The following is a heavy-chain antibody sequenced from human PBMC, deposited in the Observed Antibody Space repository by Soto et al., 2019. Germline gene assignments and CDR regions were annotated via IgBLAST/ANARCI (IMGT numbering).Heavy chain of an antibody. CDR3: ARHRGYYGSGSYPYYGMDV. V-gene: IGHV4-39*01. Sequence: SATLSLTCTVSGCSISSSSYYWGWIRQPPGKGLEWIGSIYYSGSTYYNPSLKSRVTISVDTSKNQFSLKLSSVTAADTAVYYCARHRGYYGSGSYPYYGMDVWGQGTTVT. D-gene: IGHD3-10*01. CDR1: GCSISSSSYY. J-gene: IGHJ6*02. CDR2: IYYSGST.